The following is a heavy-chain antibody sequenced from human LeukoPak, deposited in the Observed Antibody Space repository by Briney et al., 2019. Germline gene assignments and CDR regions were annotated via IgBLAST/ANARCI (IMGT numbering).Heavy chain of an antibody. V-gene: IGHV4-39*01. CDR3: ARQLIPTMEIDP. CDR1: GFTFSSYSMN. CDR2: IYYSGST. Sequence: PGGSLRLSCAASGFTFSSYSMNWVRQPPGKGLEWIGSIYYSGSTYYNPSLKSRVTISVDTSKNQFSLKLSSVTAADTAVYYCARQLIPTMEIDPWGQGTLVTVSS. J-gene: IGHJ5*02. D-gene: IGHD1-1*01.